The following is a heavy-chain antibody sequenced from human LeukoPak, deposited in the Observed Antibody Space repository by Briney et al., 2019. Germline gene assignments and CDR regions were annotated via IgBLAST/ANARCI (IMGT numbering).Heavy chain of an antibody. CDR3: ARGGNYYDSSGYVDY. J-gene: IGHJ4*02. Sequence: GASVKVSCRASGYSFTGYYVNWVRQAPGQGLEWMGWINPNSGATKYPQKFQGRVTMTRDTSISTAYMELSRLRSDDTAVYYCARGGNYYDSSGYVDYWGQGTLVTVSS. CDR2: INPNSGAT. D-gene: IGHD3-22*01. CDR1: GYSFTGYY. V-gene: IGHV1-2*02.